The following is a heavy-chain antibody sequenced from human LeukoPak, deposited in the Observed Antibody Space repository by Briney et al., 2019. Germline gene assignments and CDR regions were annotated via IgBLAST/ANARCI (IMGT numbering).Heavy chain of an antibody. CDR3: ARDQGLTAPPPYGLDV. D-gene: IGHD5-18*01. Sequence: ASVKVSCKASGYTFTDYYVHWVRQAPGQGLEWKGWTNPNSGGTEYAQKFQGRVTMTRDTSISTAYMDLSRLGSEETAVYYCARDQGLTAPPPYGLDVWGQGTTVIVSS. V-gene: IGHV1-2*02. CDR1: GYTFTDYY. J-gene: IGHJ6*02. CDR2: TNPNSGGT.